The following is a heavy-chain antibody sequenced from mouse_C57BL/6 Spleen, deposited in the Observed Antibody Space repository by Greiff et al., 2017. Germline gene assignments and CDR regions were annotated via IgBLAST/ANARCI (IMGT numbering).Heavy chain of an antibody. D-gene: IGHD1-3*01. V-gene: IGHV14-4*01. Sequence: EVQRVESGAELVRPGASVKLSCTASGFNIKDDYMHWVKQRPEQGLEWIGWIDPENGDTEYASKFQGKATITADTSSNTAYRQLSSLTSEDTAVYYCTTNNYPFAYWGQGTLVTVSA. CDR3: TTNNYPFAY. CDR2: IDPENGDT. J-gene: IGHJ3*01. CDR1: GFNIKDDY.